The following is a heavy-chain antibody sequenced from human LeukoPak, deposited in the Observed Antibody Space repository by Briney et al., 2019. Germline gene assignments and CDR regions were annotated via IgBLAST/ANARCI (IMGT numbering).Heavy chain of an antibody. J-gene: IGHJ4*02. CDR3: ATDFSVGGIVAPTLDI. V-gene: IGHV3-33*01. Sequence: GGSLRLSCAASVFRFRSYGMHWVPQAPGRGLEWVADIWYGGSNEDYAVSEKGRFTISRDNFKNPLYLQMNSLSAGDTAVYYCATDFSVGGIVAPTLDIWGQGTLVTVSS. CDR1: VFRFRSYG. CDR2: IWYGGSNE. D-gene: IGHD3-16*01.